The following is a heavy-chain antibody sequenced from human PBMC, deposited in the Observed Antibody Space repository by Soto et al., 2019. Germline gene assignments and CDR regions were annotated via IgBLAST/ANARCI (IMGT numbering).Heavy chain of an antibody. CDR2: IYHSGST. CDR1: GGSISSSNW. J-gene: IGHJ4*02. Sequence: QVQLQESGPGLVKPSGTLSLTCAVSGGSISSSNWWSWVRQPPGKGLEWIGEIYHSGSTNYNPSLKSRFTISVDKSKTQFSLKLSSVTAADTAVYYCAGARQQWLVLELYFDYWGQGTLVTVSS. V-gene: IGHV4-4*02. CDR3: AGARQQWLVLELYFDY. D-gene: IGHD6-19*01.